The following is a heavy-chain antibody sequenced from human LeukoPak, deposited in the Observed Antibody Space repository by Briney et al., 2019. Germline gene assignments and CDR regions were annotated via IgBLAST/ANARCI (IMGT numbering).Heavy chain of an antibody. V-gene: IGHV4-34*01. CDR1: GGSFSGYY. J-gene: IGHJ4*02. D-gene: IGHD1-26*01. Sequence: SETLSLTCAVYGGSFSGYYWSWIRQPPGKGLEWIGEINHSGSTNYNPSLKSRVTISLDTSKNQFSLKLSSVTAADTAVDYCARGRRSYYNYWGQGTLVTVSS. CDR3: ARGRRSYYNY. CDR2: INHSGST.